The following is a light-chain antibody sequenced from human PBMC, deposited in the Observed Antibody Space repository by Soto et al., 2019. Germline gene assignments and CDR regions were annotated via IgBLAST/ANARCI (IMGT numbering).Light chain of an antibody. J-gene: IGLJ1*01. CDR3: CSYAGTNTYV. CDR1: SSDVGGYNY. CDR2: DVS. Sequence: QSVLTQPASVSGAPGQSITISCTGTSSDVGGYNYVSWYQHHPGKAPKLLIYDVSNRPSGISNRFSGSKSDNTASLTISGLQAEDEADYYCCSYAGTNTYVLGTGTKVTVL. V-gene: IGLV2-14*03.